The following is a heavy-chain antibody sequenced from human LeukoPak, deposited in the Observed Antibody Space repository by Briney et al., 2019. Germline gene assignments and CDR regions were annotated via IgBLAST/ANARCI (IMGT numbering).Heavy chain of an antibody. CDR3: ARDNGYSSSWHDY. V-gene: IGHV4-59*11. D-gene: IGHD6-13*01. J-gene: IGHJ4*02. Sequence: SETLSLTCTVSGGSISSHYWSWIRQPPGKGLEWIGYIYYSGSTNYNPSLKSRVTISVDTSKNQFSLKLSSVTAADTAVYYCARDNGYSSSWHDYWGQGTLVTVSS. CDR2: IYYSGST. CDR1: GGSISSHY.